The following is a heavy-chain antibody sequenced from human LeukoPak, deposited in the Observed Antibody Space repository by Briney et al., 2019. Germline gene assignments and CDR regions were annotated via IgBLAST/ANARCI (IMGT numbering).Heavy chain of an antibody. J-gene: IGHJ4*02. CDR2: IYYSGST. CDR3: ASAGGWAGYFDY. V-gene: IGHV4-31*03. CDR1: GGSISSGGYY. D-gene: IGHD6-19*01. Sequence: PSQTLSLTCTVSGGSISSGGYYWSWIRPHPGKGREWIVYIYYSGSTYYNPSLKSRVTISVDTSKNQFSLKLSSVTAAGTAVYYCASAGGWAGYFDYWGQGTLVTVSS.